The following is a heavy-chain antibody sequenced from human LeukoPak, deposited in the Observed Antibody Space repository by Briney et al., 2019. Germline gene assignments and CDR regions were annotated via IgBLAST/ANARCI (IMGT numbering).Heavy chain of an antibody. J-gene: IGHJ4*02. V-gene: IGHV1-2*06. CDR3: ARAGGGGYNYGLDY. CDR2: INPNSGGT. CDR1: GYTFTSYG. Sequence: GASVKVSCKASGYTFTSYGISWVRQAPGQGLEWMGRINPNSGGTNYAQKFQGRVTMTRDTSISTAYMELSRLRSDDTAVYYCARAGGGGYNYGLDYWGQGILVAVSS. D-gene: IGHD5-18*01.